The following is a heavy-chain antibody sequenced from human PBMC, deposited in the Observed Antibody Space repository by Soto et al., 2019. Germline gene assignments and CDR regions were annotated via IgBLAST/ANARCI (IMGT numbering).Heavy chain of an antibody. CDR2: IKDDGSEK. D-gene: IGHD6-19*01. Sequence: EVQLVESGGGLVQPGGSLRLSCLASEFTFNTYWMNWVRQAPGRGLEWVANIKDDGSEKNYVDSVKGRFTISRDNTKKSLYLQLNSLRGEDTGVYFCARDWGTPGRGSAVGYYYHYGMDVWGQGTTVSVSS. CDR1: EFTFNTYW. CDR3: ARDWGTPGRGSAVGYYYHYGMDV. V-gene: IGHV3-7*05. J-gene: IGHJ6*02.